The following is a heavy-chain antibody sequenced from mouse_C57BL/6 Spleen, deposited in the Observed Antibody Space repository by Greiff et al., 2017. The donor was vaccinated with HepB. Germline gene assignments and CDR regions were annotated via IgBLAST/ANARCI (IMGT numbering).Heavy chain of an antibody. V-gene: IGHV1-81*01. CDR1: GYTFTSYG. CDR2: IYPRSGNT. Sequence: VQLQQSGAELARPGASVKLSCKASGYTFTSYGISWVKQRTGQGLEWIGEIYPRSGNTYYNEKFKGKATLTADNSSSTAYMELRSLTSEDSAVYFCARDYGNYYYAMDYWGQGTSVTVSS. J-gene: IGHJ4*01. D-gene: IGHD2-1*01. CDR3: ARDYGNYYYAMDY.